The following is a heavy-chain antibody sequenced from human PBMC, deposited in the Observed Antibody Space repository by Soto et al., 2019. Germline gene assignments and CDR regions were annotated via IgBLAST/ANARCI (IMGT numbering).Heavy chain of an antibody. D-gene: IGHD1-1*01. Sequence: EVQLVESGGGLVQPGRSLRLSCAASGFTFDDYAMHWVRQAPGKGLEWVSGISWNSGSIGYVDSVKGRFTISRDNAKNSLYLQMNSLRAEDTALYYCAKDGGPHTVQPSDYWGQGTLVTVSS. CDR3: AKDGGPHTVQPSDY. J-gene: IGHJ4*02. CDR1: GFTFDDYA. CDR2: ISWNSGSI. V-gene: IGHV3-9*01.